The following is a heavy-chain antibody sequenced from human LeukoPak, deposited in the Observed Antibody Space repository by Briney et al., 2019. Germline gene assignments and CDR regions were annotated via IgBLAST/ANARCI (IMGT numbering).Heavy chain of an antibody. CDR2: INWNGGST. D-gene: IGHD3-10*01. CDR3: ARVSRYYGSGSYYYYMDV. J-gene: IGHJ6*03. Sequence: GGSLRLSCAASGFTFDDYGMSWVRQAPGKGLERVSGINWNGGSTGYADSVKGRFTISRDNAKNSLYLQMNSLRAEDTALYYCARVSRYYGSGSYYYYMDVWGKGTTVTVSS. V-gene: IGHV3-20*04. CDR1: GFTFDDYG.